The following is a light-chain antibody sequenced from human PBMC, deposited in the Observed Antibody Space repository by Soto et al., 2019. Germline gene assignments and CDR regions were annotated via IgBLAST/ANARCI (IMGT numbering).Light chain of an antibody. Sequence: ETVLTQSPGTLSLSPGERATLSCRASQSVSSNYIAWYQQKPGQAPRLLIYGASSRATGIPDRFSGSGSGTDFTLTISRLEPEDFAVYYCQQYGGSPPQTFGQGTKVEIK. J-gene: IGKJ1*01. CDR3: QQYGGSPPQT. V-gene: IGKV3-20*01. CDR2: GAS. CDR1: QSVSSNY.